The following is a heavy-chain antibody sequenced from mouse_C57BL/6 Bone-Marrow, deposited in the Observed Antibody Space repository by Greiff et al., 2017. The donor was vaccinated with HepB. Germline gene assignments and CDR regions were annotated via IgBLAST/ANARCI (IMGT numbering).Heavy chain of an antibody. D-gene: IGHD2-5*01. CDR1: GYKFTDYE. V-gene: IGHV1-15*01. CDR2: IDPETGGT. CDR3: TRRSNYLAWFAY. J-gene: IGHJ3*01. Sequence: QVHVKQSGAELVRPGASVTLSCKASGYKFTDYEMHWVKQTPVHGLEWIGAIDPETGGTAYNQKFKGKAILTADKSSSTAYMELRSLTSEDSAVYYCTRRSNYLAWFAYWGQGTLVTVSA.